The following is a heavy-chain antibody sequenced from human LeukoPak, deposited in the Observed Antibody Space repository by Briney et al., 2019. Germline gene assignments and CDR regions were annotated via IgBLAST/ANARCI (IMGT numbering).Heavy chain of an antibody. Sequence: GKSLRLSCAASGFTFSGFGMHWVRQAPGKGLEWVAVIWYDGSNKYYADSVKGRFTISRDNSKNTLYLQMNSLRAEDTAVYYCAREGQLLWFGELIYYFDYWGQGTLVTVSS. V-gene: IGHV3-33*01. CDR1: GFTFSGFG. CDR3: AREGQLLWFGELIYYFDY. J-gene: IGHJ4*02. CDR2: IWYDGSNK. D-gene: IGHD3-10*01.